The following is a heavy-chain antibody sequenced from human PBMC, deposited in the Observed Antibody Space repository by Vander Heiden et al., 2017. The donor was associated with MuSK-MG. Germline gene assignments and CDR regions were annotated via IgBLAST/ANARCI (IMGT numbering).Heavy chain of an antibody. J-gene: IGHJ3*02. CDR3: AIDFSSGWSYYDAFDI. CDR2: IKQDGSEK. D-gene: IGHD6-19*01. Sequence: EVQLVESGGGLVQPGGSLRLSCAASGFTFSSYWMSWVRQAPWKGLEWVANIKQDGSEKYYVDSVKGRFTISRDNAKNSLYLQMNSLRAEDTAVYYCAIDFSSGWSYYDAFDIWGQGTMVTVSS. V-gene: IGHV3-7*01. CDR1: GFTFSSYW.